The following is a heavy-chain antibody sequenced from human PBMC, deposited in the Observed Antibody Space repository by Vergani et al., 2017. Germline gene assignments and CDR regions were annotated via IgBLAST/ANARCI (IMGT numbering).Heavy chain of an antibody. D-gene: IGHD2-21*01. CDR3: AGGSCLGGGCYKPLVDY. CDR1: GGPINSHNYY. J-gene: IGHJ4*02. V-gene: IGHV4-61*02. CDR2: IHTSGST. Sequence: QVQLQESGPGLVKPSQTLSLTCTVSGGPINSHNYYWSWIRQPAGKGLEWMGRIHTSGSTNYNPSLNSRGTMSEDTSKNQFSLQRTSVTAADTAVYFCAGGSCLGGGCYKPLVDYWGQGILVTVSS.